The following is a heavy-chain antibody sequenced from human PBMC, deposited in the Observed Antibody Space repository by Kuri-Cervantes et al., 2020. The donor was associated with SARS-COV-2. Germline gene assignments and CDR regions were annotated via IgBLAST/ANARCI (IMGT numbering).Heavy chain of an antibody. J-gene: IGHJ6*02. V-gene: IGHV4-30-4*01. CDR2: KYYREST. CDR3: ARMSMVRGVLGKRTLDYRYYAMDV. D-gene: IGHD3-10*01. CDR1: GGSINSGIYC. Sequence: SETLSLTCTVSGGSINSGIYCWSWIRQLPGQGLEWIGCKYYRESTYYNPSLRSRVTISADTSDSHFSLKLNSLTAADTAVYYCARMSMVRGVLGKRTLDYRYYAMDVWGPGTRVTVSS.